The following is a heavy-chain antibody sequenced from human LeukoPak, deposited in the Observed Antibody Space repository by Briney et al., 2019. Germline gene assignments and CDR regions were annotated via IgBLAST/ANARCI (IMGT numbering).Heavy chain of an antibody. Sequence: GASVKVSCKTSGYTFTDYCIHWVRQAPGQGLEWIGWINPNTGGTNYAQKLQGRVTMTTDTSTSTAYMELRSLRSDDTAVYYCARDKVAVALWGAGGGIDYWGQGTLVTVSS. J-gene: IGHJ4*02. D-gene: IGHD6-19*01. CDR2: INPNTGGT. V-gene: IGHV1-18*04. CDR3: ARDKVAVALWGAGGGIDY. CDR1: GYTFTDYC.